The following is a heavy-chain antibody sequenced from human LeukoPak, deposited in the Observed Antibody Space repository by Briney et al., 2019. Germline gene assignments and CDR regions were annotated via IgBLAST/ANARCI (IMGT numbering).Heavy chain of an antibody. CDR2: INPNSGGT. J-gene: IGHJ4*02. V-gene: IGHV1-2*02. Sequence: GASVKVSCKASGYTFTGYYMHWVRQAPGQGLEWMGWINPNSGGTNYAQKFQGRVTMTRDTSISTAYVELSRLRSDDTAVYYCARFSGSYYNGVHSLDYWGQGTLVTVSS. CDR3: ARFSGSYYNGVHSLDY. D-gene: IGHD3-10*01. CDR1: GYTFTGYY.